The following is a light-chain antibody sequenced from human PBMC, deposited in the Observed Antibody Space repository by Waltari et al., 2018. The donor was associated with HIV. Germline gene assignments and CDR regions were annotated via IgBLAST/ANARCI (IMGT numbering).Light chain of an antibody. J-gene: IGKJ1*01. CDR2: GAS. V-gene: IGKV3-15*01. CDR1: QSISSN. CDR3: QQYHNWPPWT. Sequence: ELVMTQSPDTLSVSPGERATLSCRASQSISSNLAWYQQKPGQAPRLRSYGASTRATGIPARFSGSGSGTECTLTISSLQSGDFAVYYCQQYHNWPPWTFGQGTKVEIK.